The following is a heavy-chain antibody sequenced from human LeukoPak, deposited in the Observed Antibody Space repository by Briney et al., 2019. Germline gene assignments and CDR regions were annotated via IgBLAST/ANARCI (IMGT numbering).Heavy chain of an antibody. D-gene: IGHD2-15*01. CDR2: IRFDGSYE. V-gene: IGHV3-30*02. CDR1: GFTFSSYG. CDR3: AKDAAYYYYMDV. Sequence: PGGSLRLSCAASGFTFSSYGMHWVRQAPGKGLEWVTFIRFDGSYEDYADSVKGRFTISRDNAKNTLYLQMNSLRAEDTAVYYCAKDAAYYYYMDVWGKGTTVTVSS. J-gene: IGHJ6*03.